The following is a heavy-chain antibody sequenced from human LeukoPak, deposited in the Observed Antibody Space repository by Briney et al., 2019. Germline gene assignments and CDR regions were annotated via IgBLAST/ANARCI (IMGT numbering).Heavy chain of an antibody. D-gene: IGHD6-19*01. V-gene: IGHV4-39*07. CDR1: GGSISSSSYY. Sequence: SETLSLTCTVSGGSISSSSYYWGWIRQPPGKGLEWIGNIYYSGSTYYDPSLKSRVTISVDTSKNQFSLKLSSVTAADTGVYYCARGTVAGTWIDYWGQGTLVTVSS. CDR3: ARGTVAGTWIDY. J-gene: IGHJ4*02. CDR2: IYYSGST.